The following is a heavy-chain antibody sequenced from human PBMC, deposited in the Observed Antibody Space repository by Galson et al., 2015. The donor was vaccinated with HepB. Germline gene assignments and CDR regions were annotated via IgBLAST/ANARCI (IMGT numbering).Heavy chain of an antibody. CDR1: GFSLGDYS. J-gene: IGHJ4*02. D-gene: IGHD3-10*01. CDR2: IRSTGYGGTT. V-gene: IGHV3-49*03. CDR3: SRTYGSGALARPHNFDY. Sequence: SLRLSCASSGFSLGDYSVTWFRQAPGKGLEWVGLIRSTGYGGTTEIAASVRGRFTISRDDPKGVAYLQVKSLRTEDTAVYYCSRTYGSGALARPHNFDYWGQGTLVTVSS.